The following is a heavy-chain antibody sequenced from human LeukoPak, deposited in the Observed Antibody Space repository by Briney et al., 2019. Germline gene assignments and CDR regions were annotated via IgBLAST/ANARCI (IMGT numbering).Heavy chain of an antibody. D-gene: IGHD6-13*01. CDR1: GGSISSYY. J-gene: IGHJ3*02. CDR2: IYYSGST. CDR3: ARASLIAAGDAFDI. Sequence: SETLSLTCTVSGGSISSYYWSWIRQPPGKGLEWIGYIYYSGSTNYNPSLKSRVTISVDTSKNQFSLKLSSVTAADTAVYYCARASLIAAGDAFDIWGQGTMVTVSS. V-gene: IGHV4-59*01.